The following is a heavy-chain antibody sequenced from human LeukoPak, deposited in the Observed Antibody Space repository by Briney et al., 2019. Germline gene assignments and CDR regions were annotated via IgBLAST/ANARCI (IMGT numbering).Heavy chain of an antibody. D-gene: IGHD1/OR15-1a*01. CDR2: IYTSGST. J-gene: IGHJ4*02. CDR3: AKSPSLGQQYFDS. V-gene: IGHV4-4*07. Sequence: SETLSLTCTVSGGSISSYYWSWIRQPAGKGLEWIGRIYTSGSTNYNPSLKSRVAMSVDTSQSQFSLKLNSVTPADTAVYFCAKSPSLGQQYFDSWGQGILVTVSS. CDR1: GGSISSYY.